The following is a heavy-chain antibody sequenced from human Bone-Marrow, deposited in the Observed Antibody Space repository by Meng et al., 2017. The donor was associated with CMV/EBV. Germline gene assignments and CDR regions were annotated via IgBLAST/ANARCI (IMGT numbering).Heavy chain of an antibody. CDR1: GFTFSSYA. D-gene: IGHD3-22*01. J-gene: IGHJ4*02. V-gene: IGHV3-30*04. CDR2: ISYDGSNK. Sequence: GESLKISFAASGFTFSSYAMHWVRQAPGKGLEWVAVISYDGSNKYYADPVKGRFTISRDNSKNTLYLQMHSLGDEDTAVYYCARHVGGRVVVMTPVIDYWGQGTLVTVSS. CDR3: ARHVGGRVVVMTPVIDY.